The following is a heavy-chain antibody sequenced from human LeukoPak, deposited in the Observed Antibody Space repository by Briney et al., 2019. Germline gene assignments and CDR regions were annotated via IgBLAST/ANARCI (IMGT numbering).Heavy chain of an antibody. V-gene: IGHV3-21*01. J-gene: IGHJ4*02. CDR3: ARGPGAVGY. CDR1: GFTFSSYS. CDR2: ISSSSSYI. Sequence: PGGSLRLSCAASGFTFSSYSMTWVRQAPGKGLEWVSSISSSSSYIYYADSVKSRFTISRDNAKNSLYLQMNSLRAEDTAVYYCARGPGAVGYWGQGTLVTVSS.